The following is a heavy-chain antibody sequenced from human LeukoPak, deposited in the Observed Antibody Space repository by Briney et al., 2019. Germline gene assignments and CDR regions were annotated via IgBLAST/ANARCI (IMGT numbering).Heavy chain of an antibody. CDR2: IYYSGST. CDR1: GXSISSGGYY. V-gene: IGHV4-31*03. Sequence: SETLSLTCTVSGXSISSGGYYWSWIRQHPGKGLEWIGYIYYSGSTYYNPSLKSRVTISVDTSKNQFSLKLSSVTAADTAVYYCARGPAYCSGGSCYSPMNWFDPWGQGTLVTVSS. D-gene: IGHD2-15*01. CDR3: ARGPAYCSGGSCYSPMNWFDP. J-gene: IGHJ5*02.